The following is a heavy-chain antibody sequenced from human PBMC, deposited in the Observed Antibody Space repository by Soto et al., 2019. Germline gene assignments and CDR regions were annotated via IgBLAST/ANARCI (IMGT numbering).Heavy chain of an antibody. CDR3: ARERVLYAIRYYYGMDV. Sequence: QVQLVQSGAEVKKPGASVKVSCKASGYTFTSYAMHWVRQAPGQRLEWMGWINAGNGNTKYSQKFQDRVTITRDTSASTAYKELISLSSEDTAVYYCARERVLYAIRYYYGMDVWGQGTTVTVSS. D-gene: IGHD2-8*02. V-gene: IGHV1-3*01. CDR1: GYTFTSYA. J-gene: IGHJ6*02. CDR2: INAGNGNT.